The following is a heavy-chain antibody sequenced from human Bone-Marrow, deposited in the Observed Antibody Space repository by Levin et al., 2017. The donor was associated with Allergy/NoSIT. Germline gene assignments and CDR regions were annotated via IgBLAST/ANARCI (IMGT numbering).Heavy chain of an antibody. CDR2: ISSSGISI. V-gene: IGHV3-11*01. Sequence: GGSLRLSCEASGFSMRDYLMTWIRQAPGKGFEWISYISSSGISIYSADSVRGRFSISRAIATNSLFLQMTGMRVDATAVYYVARDVTDTTASYGFDVWGQGTVVTVSS. J-gene: IGHJ3*01. CDR1: GFSMRDYL. D-gene: IGHD2-21*02. CDR3: ARDVTDTTASYGFDV.